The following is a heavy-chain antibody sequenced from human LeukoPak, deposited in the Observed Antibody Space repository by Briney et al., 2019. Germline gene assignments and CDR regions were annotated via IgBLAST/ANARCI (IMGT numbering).Heavy chain of an antibody. J-gene: IGHJ4*02. CDR2: IPSDGSDN. V-gene: IGHV3-30*02. CDR3: AKGLGDYDDFRLGY. Sequence: SGGSLSLSCAASVFTFSTYGCHWVRQAPGKGLEWVAFIPSDGSDNYYANSVKGRFTISRDNSKNTLYLQMNSLRSEDTAVYYCAKGLGDYDDFRLGYWGQGTLVTVSS. CDR1: VFTFSTYG. D-gene: IGHD4-17*01.